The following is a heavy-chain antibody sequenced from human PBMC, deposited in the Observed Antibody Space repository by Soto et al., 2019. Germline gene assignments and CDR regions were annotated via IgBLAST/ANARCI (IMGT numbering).Heavy chain of an antibody. J-gene: IGHJ4*01. D-gene: IGHD3-16*02. CDR3: ARIGGYHGPLDY. V-gene: IGHV4-59*01. CDR2: TYHRGST. CDR1: GVSISSYF. Sequence: SETLSLTCTVSGVSISSYFWSWIRQPPGRGLEWIGYTYHRGSTNYSPSLKSRVAISLDTSENQFSLRVNSVTAADTAVYYCARIGGYHGPLDYWGHGTPVTVSS.